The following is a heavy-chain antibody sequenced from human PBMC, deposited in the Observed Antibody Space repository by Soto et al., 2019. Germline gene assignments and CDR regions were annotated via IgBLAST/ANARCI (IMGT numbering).Heavy chain of an antibody. V-gene: IGHV4-59*08. CDR2: IYYSGST. J-gene: IGHJ5*02. CDR1: GGSISSYY. CDR3: ARVVPAAIRGSWFDP. Sequence: SETLSLTCTVSGGSISSYYWSWIRQPPGKGLEWIGYIYYSGSTNYNPSLKSRVTISVDTSKNQFSLKLSSVTAADTAVYYCARVVPAAIRGSWFDPWGQGTLVTVSS. D-gene: IGHD2-2*02.